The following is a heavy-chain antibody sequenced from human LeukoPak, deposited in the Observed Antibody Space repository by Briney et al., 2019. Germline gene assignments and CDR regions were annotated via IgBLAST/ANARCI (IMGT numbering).Heavy chain of an antibody. J-gene: IGHJ4*02. V-gene: IGHV3-23*01. CDR2: ISGSGGTT. D-gene: IGHD3-3*01. CDR1: GFTFSSYP. Sequence: GGSLRLSCAASGFTFSSYPMTWVRQTPEKGLEWVSSISGSGGTTYYADSVKGRFTISRDNAKNALYLQMNSRRGEDTAVYFCAKDSAPDLRERYWGQGALVSVSS. CDR3: AKDSAPDLRERY.